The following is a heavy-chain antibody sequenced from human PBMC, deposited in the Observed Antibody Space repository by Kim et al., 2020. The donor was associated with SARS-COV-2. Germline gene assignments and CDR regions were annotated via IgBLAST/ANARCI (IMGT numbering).Heavy chain of an antibody. CDR3: ARGCRSPNWYFDL. D-gene: IGHD3-10*01. Sequence: YPGYVKGRFTIARENAKNSLYLQMNRLRAGDTAVYYCARGCRSPNWYFDLWGRGTLVTVSS. V-gene: IGHV3-13*01. J-gene: IGHJ2*01.